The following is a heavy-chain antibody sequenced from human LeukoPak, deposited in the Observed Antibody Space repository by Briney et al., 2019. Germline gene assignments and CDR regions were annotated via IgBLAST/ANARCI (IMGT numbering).Heavy chain of an antibody. V-gene: IGHV3-48*02. Sequence: PGGSLRLSCAASGFTFSRFGTNWVRQAPGKGLEWISYISSSSSSIYYADSVKGRFTISRDNAKNSLYLQMSSLRDEDTAVYYCAQKGGTDHWGQGTLVTVSS. CDR3: AQKGGTDH. CDR2: ISSSSSSI. D-gene: IGHD2-15*01. J-gene: IGHJ4*02. CDR1: GFTFSRFG.